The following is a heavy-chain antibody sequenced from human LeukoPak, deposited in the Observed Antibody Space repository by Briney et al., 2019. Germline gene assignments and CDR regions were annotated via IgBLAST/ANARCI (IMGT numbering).Heavy chain of an antibody. CDR2: INHSGSI. Sequence: SETLSLTCAVYGGSFSGYYWSWIRQPPGKGLEWIGEINHSGSINYNPSLKSRVTISVDTSKNQFSLKLSSVTAADTAVCYCARAPGYSSSSGGLDPWGQGTLVTVSS. J-gene: IGHJ5*02. V-gene: IGHV4-34*01. CDR1: GGSFSGYY. D-gene: IGHD6-6*01. CDR3: ARAPGYSSSSGGLDP.